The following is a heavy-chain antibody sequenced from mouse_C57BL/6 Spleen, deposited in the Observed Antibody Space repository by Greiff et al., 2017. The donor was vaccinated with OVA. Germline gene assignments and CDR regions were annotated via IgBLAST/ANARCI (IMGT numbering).Heavy chain of an antibody. CDR2: ISSGGDSI. J-gene: IGHJ2*01. V-gene: IGHV5-9-1*02. CDR3: TRADYDDEGYFDY. D-gene: IGHD2-4*01. CDR1: GFTFSSYA. Sequence: EVQGVESGEGLVKPGGSLKLSCAASGFTFSSYAMSWVRQTPEKRLEWVAYISSGGDSIYYADTVKGRFTISRAHATHTLYLQMSSLKSEDTAMYYCTRADYDDEGYFDYWGQGTTLTVSS.